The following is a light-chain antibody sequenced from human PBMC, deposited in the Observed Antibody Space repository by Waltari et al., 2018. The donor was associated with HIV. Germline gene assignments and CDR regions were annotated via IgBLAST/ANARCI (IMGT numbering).Light chain of an antibody. J-gene: IGKJ1*01. CDR2: WAS. CDR1: QNILSYSTNMYY. V-gene: IGKV4-1*01. Sequence: DIVMSQAPDSLALSLGATATINCTSNQNILSYSTNMYYLAWYQQKPGMPPKLHRDWASTRASGVPERFSGSASGTDFSLTISSLEAEDVAVYYCQQYYNAPPWTFGRGTKVEIK. CDR3: QQYYNAPPWT.